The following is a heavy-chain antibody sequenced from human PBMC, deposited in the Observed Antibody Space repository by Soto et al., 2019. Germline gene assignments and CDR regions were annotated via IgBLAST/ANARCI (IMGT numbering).Heavy chain of an antibody. D-gene: IGHD6-13*01. J-gene: IGHJ4*02. CDR1: GGSISSSNW. CDR2: IYHSGST. V-gene: IGHV4-4*02. CDR3: ARAAMGGSSWPFDY. Sequence: PSETMSVTCTVSGGSISSSNWWSWVRKPPGKGLEWIGEIYHSGSTNYNPSLKSRVTISVDKSKNQFSLKLNSVTAADTAVYYCARAAMGGSSWPFDYWGQGTLVTVSS.